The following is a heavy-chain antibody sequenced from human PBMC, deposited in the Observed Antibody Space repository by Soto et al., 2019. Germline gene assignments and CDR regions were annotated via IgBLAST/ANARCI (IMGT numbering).Heavy chain of an antibody. CDR2: IWYDGSIK. V-gene: IGHV3-33*01. CDR1: GFTFHTYG. CDR3: ARVDCTGFNCSHYAYYPMDV. Sequence: GGSLRLSCAASGFTFHTYGMNWVRQAPGKGLEWVAIIWYDGSIKYYADSMKGRFTISRDNSKNTMYLQMNSLRAEDTAVYYNARVDCTGFNCSHYAYYPMDVCGQVTTVPV. J-gene: IGHJ6*02. D-gene: IGHD2-8*02.